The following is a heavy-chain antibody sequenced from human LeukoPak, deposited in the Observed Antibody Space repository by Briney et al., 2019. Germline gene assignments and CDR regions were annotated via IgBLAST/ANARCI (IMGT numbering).Heavy chain of an antibody. CDR2: MSRSSTYT. V-gene: IGHV3-21*01. J-gene: IGHJ1*01. D-gene: IGHD5-18*01. Sequence: GGTLRLSCAASVVTFSSFSINWVREAPSQGLEWGSSMSRSSTYTHYANSEKGRFAISRDNAKTSLYLQINSLRVEHTAVYSCAPTTAGHSHGYPPLWGQGPLVPVSS. CDR1: VVTFSSFS. CDR3: APTTAGHSHGYPPL.